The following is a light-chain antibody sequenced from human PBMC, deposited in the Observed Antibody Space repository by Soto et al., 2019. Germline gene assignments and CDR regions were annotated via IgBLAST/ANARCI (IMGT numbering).Light chain of an antibody. V-gene: IGKV3-11*01. J-gene: IGKJ2*02. Sequence: EIVLTQSPGTLSLSPGERATLSCRASQSVGKPLAWYQQKLGQAPRLLIYDATNRATGIPARFSGSGSGAAFSLTISSVEPEDFAVYYCQQRSTWPPCTFGQGTRLEIK. CDR3: QQRSTWPPCT. CDR2: DAT. CDR1: QSVGKP.